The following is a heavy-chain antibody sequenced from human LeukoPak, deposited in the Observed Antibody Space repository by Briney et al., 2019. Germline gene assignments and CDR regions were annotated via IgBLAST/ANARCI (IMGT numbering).Heavy chain of an antibody. V-gene: IGHV5-51*01. CDR1: GYSFTSCC. CDR2: IYPGDSDT. D-gene: IGHD2-2*01. Sequence: SLKISCRGSGYSFTSCCIAWVRHMPGKGLEWMGIIYPGDSDTRYSPSFHGQVTISVDKSVSAAYLQWSSLKASDTAMYYCASPPTRECSSISCPLSYWGQGTLVTVSS. J-gene: IGHJ4*02. CDR3: ASPPTRECSSISCPLSY.